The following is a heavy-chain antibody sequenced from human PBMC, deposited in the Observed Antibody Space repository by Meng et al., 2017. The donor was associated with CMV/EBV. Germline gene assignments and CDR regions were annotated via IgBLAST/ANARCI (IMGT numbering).Heavy chain of an antibody. Sequence: FGISGGRKAPGRELEWMRWISAQKGNTKNEQKVQDRVTMATNTTTSTAYMEVRSLRSDDTAVYYCARDKGGFINWYFHNILAIDYWGQGTLVTVSS. CDR3: ARDKGGFINWYFHNILAIDY. J-gene: IGHJ4*02. V-gene: IGHV1-18*01. CDR2: ISAQKGNT. CDR1: FG. D-gene: IGHD1-7*01.